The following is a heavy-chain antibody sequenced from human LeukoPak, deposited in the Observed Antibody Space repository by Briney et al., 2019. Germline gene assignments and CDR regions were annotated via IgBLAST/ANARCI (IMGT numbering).Heavy chain of an antibody. V-gene: IGHV3-21*01. J-gene: IGHJ4*02. Sequence: GGSLRLSCAASGFTFSSYSMTWVRQAPGKGLEWVSSISSSSSYIYYADSVKGRFTISRDNAKNSLYLQMNSLRAEDTAVYYCARDSYYYDSSGSGYWGQGTRVTVSS. CDR3: ARDSYYYDSSGSGY. CDR1: GFTFSSYS. D-gene: IGHD3-22*01. CDR2: ISSSSSYI.